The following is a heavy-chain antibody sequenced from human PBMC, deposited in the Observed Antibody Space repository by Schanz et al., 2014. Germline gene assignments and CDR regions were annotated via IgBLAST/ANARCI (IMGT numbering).Heavy chain of an antibody. CDR3: ARGGARRFPVVPDAIQGLRGHYYYYYLDV. V-gene: IGHV4-4*02. CDR2: IYHSGNT. D-gene: IGHD2-2*02. J-gene: IGHJ6*03. CDR1: GASISSSNW. Sequence: QVQLQESGPGLVKPSGTLSLTCAVSGASISSSNWWSWVRQPPGKGLEWIGEIYHSGNTNYNATLQSRVPIPVDKSKNHFSLRVRSFTAADTAVYYCARGGARRFPVVPDAIQGLRGHYYYYYLDVWGKGTTVTASS.